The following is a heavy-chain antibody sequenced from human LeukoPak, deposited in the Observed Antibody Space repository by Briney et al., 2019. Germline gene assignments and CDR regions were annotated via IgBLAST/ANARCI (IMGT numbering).Heavy chain of an antibody. CDR3: AREVGDYYDSSGYYYIDY. CDR2: INWNGGST. CDR1: GFTFDDYG. D-gene: IGHD3-22*01. V-gene: IGHV3-20*04. J-gene: IGHJ4*02. Sequence: PGGSLRLSCAASGFTFDDYGMSWVRQAPGKGLEWVSGINWNGGSTGYADSVKGRFTISRDNAKNSLYLQMNSLRAEDPALYYCAREVGDYYDSSGYYYIDYWGQGTLVTVSS.